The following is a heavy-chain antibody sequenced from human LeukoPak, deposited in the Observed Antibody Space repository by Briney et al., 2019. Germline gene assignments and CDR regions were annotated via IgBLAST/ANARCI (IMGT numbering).Heavy chain of an antibody. Sequence: ASVKVSCKASGYTFTSYGISWVRQAPGQGLEWMGWISAYNGNTNYAQKLQGRVTMTTDTSTSTAYMELRSLRSDDTAVYYCARETHYDILTGYPGFDYWGQGTLVTVSS. D-gene: IGHD3-9*01. J-gene: IGHJ4*02. V-gene: IGHV1-18*04. CDR3: ARETHYDILTGYPGFDY. CDR1: GYTFTSYG. CDR2: ISAYNGNT.